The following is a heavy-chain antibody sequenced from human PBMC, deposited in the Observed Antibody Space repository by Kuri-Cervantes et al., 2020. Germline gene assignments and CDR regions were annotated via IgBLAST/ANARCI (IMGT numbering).Heavy chain of an antibody. Sequence: ASVKVSCKASGDTFTSYAMHWVRQAPGQRLEWMGWINAGNGNTKYSQKFQGRVTITRDTSASTAYMELSSLRSEDTAVYYCARGIRRFLEWLLGGRGRYYYYMDVWGKGTTVTVSS. CDR2: INAGNGNT. D-gene: IGHD3-3*01. V-gene: IGHV1-3*01. J-gene: IGHJ6*03. CDR1: GDTFTSYA. CDR3: ARGIRRFLEWLLGGRGRYYYYMDV.